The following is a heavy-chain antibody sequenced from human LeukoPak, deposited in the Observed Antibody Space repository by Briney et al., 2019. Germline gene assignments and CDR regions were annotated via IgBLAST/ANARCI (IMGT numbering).Heavy chain of an antibody. D-gene: IGHD2-15*01. CDR2: INHSGST. CDR1: GGSFSGYY. Sequence: SETLSLTCAVYGGSFSGYYWSWIRQPPGKGLEWIGEINHSGSTNYNPSLKSRVTISVDTSKNQFSLKLSSVTAADTAVYYCARTQAAPGYYFDYWGQGTLVTVSS. J-gene: IGHJ4*02. CDR3: ARTQAAPGYYFDY. V-gene: IGHV4-34*01.